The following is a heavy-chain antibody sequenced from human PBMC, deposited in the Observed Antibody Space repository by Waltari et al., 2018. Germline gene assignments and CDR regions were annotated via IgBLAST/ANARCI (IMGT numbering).Heavy chain of an antibody. D-gene: IGHD6-13*01. CDR2: INPNSRGT. CDR3: AREHSSWLIDAFDI. J-gene: IGHJ3*02. V-gene: IGHV1-2*06. CDR1: GYTFTGYY. Sequence: QVQLVQYGAEVKKPGASVKVSCKASGYTFTGYYMHWVRQAPGQGLEWMGRINPNSRGTNYAHKFQCRVTMTRDTSISTAYMELSRLRSDDTAVYYCAREHSSWLIDAFDIWGQGTMVTVSS.